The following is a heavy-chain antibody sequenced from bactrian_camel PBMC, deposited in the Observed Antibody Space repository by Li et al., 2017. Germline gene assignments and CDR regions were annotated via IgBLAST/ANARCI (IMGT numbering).Heavy chain of an antibody. Sequence: HVQLVESGGGSVEPGGSLRLSCVASGYTYNSYCMAWFRQGSGKGREVVATIYTADGSLYIDDSVEGRFTISEDNDKNTLYLQMNSLEPEDTAMYYCAATFGYFPSGCPRGSESYYNWGQGTQVTVS. J-gene: IGHJ4*01. V-gene: IGHV3S1*01. CDR3: AATFGYFPSGCPRGSESYYN. D-gene: IGHD3*01. CDR2: IYTADGSL. CDR1: GYTYNSYC.